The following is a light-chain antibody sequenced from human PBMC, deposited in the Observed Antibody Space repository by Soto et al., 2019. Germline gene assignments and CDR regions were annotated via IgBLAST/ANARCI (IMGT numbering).Light chain of an antibody. CDR2: GAS. V-gene: IGKV1-39*01. CDR1: QSISSY. Sequence: DIQMTSCQSSLSASVVYIFTITCLASQSISSYLNWYQQKPGKAPKLLIYGASSLQSGVPSRFSGSGSGTDFTLTISSLQPEDFATYYCQQSYSTPINCGQGKRREIK. J-gene: IGKJ5*01. CDR3: QQSYSTPIN.